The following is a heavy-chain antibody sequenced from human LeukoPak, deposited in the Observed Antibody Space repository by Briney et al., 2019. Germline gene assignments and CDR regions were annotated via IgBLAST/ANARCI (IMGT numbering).Heavy chain of an antibody. Sequence: GGSLRLSCAVSGFTFNSYSMHWVRQAPGKGLEWVSSISITSTYIYYADSMKGRFTISRDNANNSLYLQMHGLGPEDTAVYYCARGVPVVVTDYYFDSWGQGTLVTVSS. D-gene: IGHD2-15*01. V-gene: IGHV3-21*01. CDR1: GFTFNSYS. CDR2: ISITSTYI. J-gene: IGHJ4*02. CDR3: ARGVPVVVTDYYFDS.